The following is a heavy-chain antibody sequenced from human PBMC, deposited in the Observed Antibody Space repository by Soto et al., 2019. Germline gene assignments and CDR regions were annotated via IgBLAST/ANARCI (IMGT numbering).Heavy chain of an antibody. V-gene: IGHV1-2*04. CDR2: INPNSGGT. CDR1: GYTFTGYY. Sequence: GASVKVSCKASGYTFTGYYIHWVRQAPGQGLEWMGWINPNSGGTNYAQKFQGWVTMTRDTSISTAYMELSRLRSDDTAVYYCARARLTMVRGVTNNWFDPWGQGTLVTVSS. D-gene: IGHD3-10*01. CDR3: ARARLTMVRGVTNNWFDP. J-gene: IGHJ5*02.